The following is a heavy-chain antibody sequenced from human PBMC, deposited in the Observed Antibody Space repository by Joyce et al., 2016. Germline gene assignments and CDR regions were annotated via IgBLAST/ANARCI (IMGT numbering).Heavy chain of an antibody. CDR1: GYTFTGYY. CDR3: ARVLVGDCSGGSCYFDY. V-gene: IGHV1-2*06. Sequence: QVQLVQSGAEVKKPGASVKVSCKASGYTFTGYYNHWVRQAPGQGLEWMVRINPNSGGTNFAQKFQGRVTMTRDTSISTAYMELSRLRSYDTALYYCARVLVGDCSGGSCYFDYWGQGSLVTVSS. CDR2: INPNSGGT. D-gene: IGHD2-15*01. J-gene: IGHJ4*02.